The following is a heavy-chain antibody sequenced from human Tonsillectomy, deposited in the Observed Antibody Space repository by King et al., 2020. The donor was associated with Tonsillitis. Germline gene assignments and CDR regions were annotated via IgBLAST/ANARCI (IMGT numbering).Heavy chain of an antibody. CDR2: IYTSGST. D-gene: IGHD6-13*01. Sequence: QLQESGPGLVKPSQTLSLTCTVSGGSISSGSYYWSWIRQPAGKGLEWIGRIYTSGSTNYNPSLKSRVTMSVDTSKNQFSLKLSSVTAADTAVYYYARESSWYLDYWGQGTLVTVSS. CDR3: ARESSWYLDY. CDR1: GGSISSGSYY. J-gene: IGHJ4*02. V-gene: IGHV4-61*02.